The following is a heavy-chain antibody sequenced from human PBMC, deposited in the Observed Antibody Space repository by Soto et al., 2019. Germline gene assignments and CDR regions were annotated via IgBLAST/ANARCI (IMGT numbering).Heavy chain of an antibody. J-gene: IGHJ6*02. CDR1: GFTFSDYY. CDR2: SSSSGSTI. CDR3: ARSRYYDFWSGYGMDV. V-gene: IGHV3-11*01. Sequence: QVQLVESGGGLVKPGGSLRLSCAASGFTFSDYYMSWIRQAPGQGLEWVSYSSSSGSTIYYADSVKGPFTISRDNAKNSLYLQMNSLRAEDTAVYYCARSRYYDFWSGYGMDVWCQGTTVTVSS. D-gene: IGHD3-3*01.